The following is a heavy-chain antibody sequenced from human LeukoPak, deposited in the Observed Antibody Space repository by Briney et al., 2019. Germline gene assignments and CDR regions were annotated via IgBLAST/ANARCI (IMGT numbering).Heavy chain of an antibody. CDR3: ARGVYIAAAQYGF. D-gene: IGHD6-13*01. CDR1: GGSISTYY. V-gene: IGHV4-59*01. CDR2: IYYSGAT. J-gene: IGHJ4*02. Sequence: PSETLSLTCTVSGGSISTYYWTWIRQPPGKGLEWIGYIYYSGATNYNPSLKSRVTISVDTSKNQFSLKLSSVTAADTAVYHCARGVYIAAAQYGFWGQGTLVTVSS.